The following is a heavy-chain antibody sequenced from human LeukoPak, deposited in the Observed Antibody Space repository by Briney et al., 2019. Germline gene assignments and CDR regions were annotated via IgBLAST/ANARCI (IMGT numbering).Heavy chain of an antibody. D-gene: IGHD3-10*01. CDR1: GFIFSNSD. CDR3: AKDIGGGSGSYSDY. V-gene: IGHV3-43*02. Sequence: GGSLRLSCAASGFIFSNSDMHWVRQAPGKGLEWVSLISGDGGNTFFADSVEGRFTISRDNSKNSLYLQMNSLKTEDTAFYYCAKDIGGGSGSYSDYWGQGTLVTVSS. CDR2: ISGDGGNT. J-gene: IGHJ4*02.